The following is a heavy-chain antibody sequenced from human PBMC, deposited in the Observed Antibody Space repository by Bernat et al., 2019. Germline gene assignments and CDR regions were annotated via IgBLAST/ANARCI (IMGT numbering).Heavy chain of an antibody. CDR1: GFTFSSYA. V-gene: IGHV3-30-3*01. J-gene: IGHJ6*02. CDR3: ARVGSTASYYYYYGMDV. Sequence: QMQLVESGGGVVQPGRSLRLSCAASGFTFSSYAMHWVRQAPGKGLEWVVVISYDGSNQYYADSVKGRFTISRDNSKNTLYLQMNSLRAEDTAVYYCARVGSTASYYYYYGMDVWGQGTTVTVSS. CDR2: ISYDGSNQ. D-gene: IGHD5/OR15-5a*01.